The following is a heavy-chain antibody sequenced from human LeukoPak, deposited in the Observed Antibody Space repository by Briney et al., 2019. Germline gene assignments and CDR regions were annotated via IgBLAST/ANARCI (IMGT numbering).Heavy chain of an antibody. Sequence: GGSLRLSCAASGLTFSSHSMNWVRQAPGKGLEWVSYISSGGAIIYYADSVQGRFTISRDNARNSLYLQMNSLRDEDTAVYYCVRGDCYETGGYPSAYWGQGTLVTVSS. CDR1: GLTFSSHS. D-gene: IGHD3-22*01. CDR3: VRGDCYETGGYPSAY. J-gene: IGHJ4*02. V-gene: IGHV3-48*02. CDR2: ISSGGAII.